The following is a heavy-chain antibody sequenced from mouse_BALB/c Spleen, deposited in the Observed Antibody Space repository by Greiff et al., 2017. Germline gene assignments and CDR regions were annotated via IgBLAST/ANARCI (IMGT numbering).Heavy chain of an antibody. D-gene: IGHD2-14*01. Sequence: DVMLEESGGGLVQPGGSLRLSCATSGFTFTAYYMNWVRQPPGKALEWLGLIRNKANGYTTEYSASVKGRFTISRDNSQTILYLQMHTLRAEDSATYYCARDRGVRRFAYWGHGTLVTVSA. V-gene: IGHV7-3*02. CDR1: GFTFTAYY. CDR2: IRNKANGYTT. J-gene: IGHJ3*01. CDR3: ARDRGVRRFAY.